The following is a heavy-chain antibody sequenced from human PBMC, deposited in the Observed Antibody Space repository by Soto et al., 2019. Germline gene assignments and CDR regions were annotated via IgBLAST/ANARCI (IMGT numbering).Heavy chain of an antibody. CDR1: EFTFISSF. D-gene: IGHD6-19*01. V-gene: IGHV3-7*03. J-gene: IGHJ4*02. CDR3: ARYFRGSGRYFFDR. Sequence: VXLSCIASEFTFISSFMGWVRQAPWKGLEWVANINQDGSGTYYVDSVKGRFTISRGNAKNSLYLQMNSLRAEDTAVYYCARYFRGSGRYFFDRWGQGTLVTVS. CDR2: INQDGSGT.